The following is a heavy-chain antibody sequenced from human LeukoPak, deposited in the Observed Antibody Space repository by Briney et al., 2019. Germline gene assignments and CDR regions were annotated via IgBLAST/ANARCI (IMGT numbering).Heavy chain of an antibody. D-gene: IGHD3-3*01. J-gene: IGHJ1*01. CDR1: GFTFSSYA. CDR2: FSGSGGST. V-gene: IGHV3-23*01. Sequence: YPGGSLRLSCAASGFTFSSYAMSWVRQAPGKGLEWVSAFSGSGGSTYYADSVKGRFTISRDNSKNTLYLQMNSLRAEDTAVYYCAKDRYYDFWSGYNSAGGIFQHWGQGTLVTVSS. CDR3: AKDRYYDFWSGYNSAGGIFQH.